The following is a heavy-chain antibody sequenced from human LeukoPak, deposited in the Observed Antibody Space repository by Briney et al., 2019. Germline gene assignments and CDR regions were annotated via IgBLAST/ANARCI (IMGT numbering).Heavy chain of an antibody. D-gene: IGHD3-10*01. J-gene: IGHJ5*02. CDR3: MRDYMGWFDP. CDR2: ISLDGSTE. Sequence: GGSLRLSCVASGFSLSNFQMYWVRQAPGKGLEWVSIISLDGSTEFYADSVKGRFTISRDTASNTMHLEMNNLRIEDTAVYYCMRDYMGWFDPWGLGSLVTVSS. V-gene: IGHV3-30-3*01. CDR1: GFSLSNFQ.